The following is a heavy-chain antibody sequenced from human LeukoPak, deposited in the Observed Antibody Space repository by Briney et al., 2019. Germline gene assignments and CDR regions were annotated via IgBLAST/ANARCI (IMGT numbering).Heavy chain of an antibody. CDR1: GFTFSSYW. D-gene: IGHD2-8*01. CDR3: ARAHGVSKYYFDY. CDR2: IKQDGSEK. V-gene: IGHV3-7*01. J-gene: IGHJ4*02. Sequence: PGGSLRLPCAASGFTFSSYWMSWVRQAPGKGLEWVANIKQDGSEKYYVDSVKGRFTISRDNAKNSLYLQMNSLRAEDTAVYYCARAHGVSKYYFDYWGQGTLVTVSS.